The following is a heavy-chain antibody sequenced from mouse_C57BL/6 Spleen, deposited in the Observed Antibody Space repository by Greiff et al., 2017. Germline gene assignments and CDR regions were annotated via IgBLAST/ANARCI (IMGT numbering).Heavy chain of an antibody. J-gene: IGHJ4*01. V-gene: IGHV1-69*01. CDR1: GYTFTSYW. Sequence: VQLQQPGAELVMPGASVKLSCKASGYTFTSYWMHWVKQRPGQGLEWIGEIDPSDSYTTYNQKFKGKSTLTVDKSSSTAYMQLSSLTSEDSAVYYCARFLLYYYAMDYWGQGTSVTVSS. CDR2: IDPSDSYT. CDR3: ARFLLYYYAMDY. D-gene: IGHD6-5*01.